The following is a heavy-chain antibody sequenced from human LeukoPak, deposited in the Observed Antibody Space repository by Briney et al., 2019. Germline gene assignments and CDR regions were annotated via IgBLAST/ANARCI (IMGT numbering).Heavy chain of an antibody. Sequence: SETLSLTCTVSGGSISSYYWSWIRQSPEKGLEWIGYIYFSGATNYNPSLKSRVTISVDTSKNQFSLKLSSVTAADTAVYYCARDNPSVSCWFDPWGQGTLVTVSS. CDR3: ARDNPSVSCWFDP. CDR1: GGSISSYY. D-gene: IGHD2-2*01. J-gene: IGHJ5*02. CDR2: IYFSGAT. V-gene: IGHV4-59*12.